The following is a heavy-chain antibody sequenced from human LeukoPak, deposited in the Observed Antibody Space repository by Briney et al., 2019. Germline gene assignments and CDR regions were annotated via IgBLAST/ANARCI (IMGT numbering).Heavy chain of an antibody. V-gene: IGHV3-53*01. CDR1: GFIVSSNY. J-gene: IGHJ3*02. D-gene: IGHD3-22*01. CDR2: IYVGGNT. CDR3: ARNHDSSGYDHDAFDI. Sequence: GGSLRLSCAASGFIVSSNYMSWVRQAPGKGLEWVSIIYVGGNTYYADSVNGRFTISRDNSKNTLYLQMNSLRAEDTAVYYCARNHDSSGYDHDAFDIWGQGTMVTVSS.